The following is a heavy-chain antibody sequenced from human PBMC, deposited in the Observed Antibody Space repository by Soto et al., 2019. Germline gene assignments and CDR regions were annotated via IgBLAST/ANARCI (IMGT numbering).Heavy chain of an antibody. CDR3: ARAQYCSGGSCYFDY. J-gene: IGHJ4*02. CDR2: INHSGST. V-gene: IGHV4-34*01. D-gene: IGHD2-15*01. CDR1: GGSFSGYY. Sequence: SETLSLTCAVYGGSFSGYYWSWIRQPPGKGLEWIGEINHSGSTNYNPSLKSRVTISVDTSKNQFSLKLSSVTAADTAVYYCARAQYCSGGSCYFDYWGQGTLVTV.